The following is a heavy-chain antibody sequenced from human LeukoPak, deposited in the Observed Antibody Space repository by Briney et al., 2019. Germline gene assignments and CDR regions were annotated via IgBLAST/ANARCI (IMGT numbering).Heavy chain of an antibody. Sequence: GGPLRLSCVASGFSFSRFGMNWVRQAPGKGLEWISHISSTSGDVYYADSVKGRFTISRDNAKNSLYLQMSSLRNEDTAIYYCAQKGGTDHWGQGTLVTVSS. D-gene: IGHD2-15*01. V-gene: IGHV3-48*02. CDR1: GFSFSRFG. CDR3: AQKGGTDH. CDR2: ISSTSGDV. J-gene: IGHJ4*02.